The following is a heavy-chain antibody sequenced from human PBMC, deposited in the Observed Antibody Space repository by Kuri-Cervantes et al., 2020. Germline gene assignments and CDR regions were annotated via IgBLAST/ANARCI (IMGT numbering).Heavy chain of an antibody. Sequence: SGPTLVKPTETLRLTCSVSGFSLSNPRMGVSWIRQPPGKALEWLAHIFSNDEKSYNTSLKSRLTISKDTSKNQVVLTMTNMDPVDTATYYCAHYGGGSGSDEFDYWGQGTLVTVSS. CDR2: IFSNDEK. CDR1: GFSLSNPRMG. D-gene: IGHD3-10*01. V-gene: IGHV2-26*01. CDR3: AHYGGGSGSDEFDY. J-gene: IGHJ4*02.